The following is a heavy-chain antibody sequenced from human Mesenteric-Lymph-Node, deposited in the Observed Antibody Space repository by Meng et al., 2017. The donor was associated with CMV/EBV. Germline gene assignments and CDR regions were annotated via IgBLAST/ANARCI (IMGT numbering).Heavy chain of an antibody. CDR3: AHSSGIAAAGPFYFDY. D-gene: IGHD6-13*01. CDR2: NYWDDDK. J-gene: IGHJ4*02. CDR1: GFSLSTSGAG. Sequence: QITLKESGPTLVKPTQTLTLTCTFSGFSLSTSGAGVGWIRQPLGKALEWLALNYWDDDKRYSQSLKSRLTITKDTSKNQVVLTMTNMDPVDTATYYCAHSSGIAAAGPFYFDYWGQGTLVTVSS. V-gene: IGHV2-5*02.